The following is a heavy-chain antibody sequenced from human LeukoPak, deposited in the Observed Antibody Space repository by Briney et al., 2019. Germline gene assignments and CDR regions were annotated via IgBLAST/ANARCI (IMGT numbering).Heavy chain of an antibody. V-gene: IGHV4-59*08. CDR1: GGSISTYY. J-gene: IGHJ4*02. CDR2: ISYSGSA. D-gene: IGHD1-26*01. CDR3: ARYASGSYFDY. Sequence: PSETLSLTCSVSGGSISTYYWSWIRQPPGKGLEWIAYISYSGSANYNPSLKSRVTISVDASKNQFSLKLSSVTAADTAVYYCARYASGSYFDYWGQGTLVTVSS.